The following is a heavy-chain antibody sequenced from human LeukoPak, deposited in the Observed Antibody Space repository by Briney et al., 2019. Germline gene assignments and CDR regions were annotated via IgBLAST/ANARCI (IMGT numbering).Heavy chain of an antibody. D-gene: IGHD3-3*01. V-gene: IGHV4-39*01. CDR3: ARQDQSYDFWGGLVELGAFDI. CDR2: VHYSGRT. Sequence: SETLSLTCTVSGGSISSRSYSWAWVRQPPGRGLECIGSVHYSGRTYYNSSLKSRVIASIDTSKNQFSLKLRSVTAADTAVYYCARQDQSYDFWGGLVELGAFDIWGQGTMVTVSS. CDR1: GGSISSRSYS. J-gene: IGHJ3*02.